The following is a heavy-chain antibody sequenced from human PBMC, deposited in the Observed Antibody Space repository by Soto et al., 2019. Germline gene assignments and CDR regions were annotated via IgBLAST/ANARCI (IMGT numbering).Heavy chain of an antibody. D-gene: IGHD2-8*01. CDR2: IYYSGTT. CDR3: ARRALPQCINGVCYKDGFWDY. J-gene: IGHJ4*02. Sequence: PSETLSLPCTVAGGSVSSGGYYWSWIRQHPGTGLEWIGYIYYSGTTYFNPSLKSRASISLDTSKNEFSLKLTSVTAADTAVYYCARRALPQCINGVCYKDGFWDYWGQGALVTVSS. CDR1: GGSVSSGGYY. V-gene: IGHV4-31*03.